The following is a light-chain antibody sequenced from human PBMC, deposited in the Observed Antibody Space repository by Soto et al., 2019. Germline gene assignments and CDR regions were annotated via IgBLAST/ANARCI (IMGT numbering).Light chain of an antibody. V-gene: IGLV2-11*01. J-gene: IGLJ2*01. CDR3: CSYAGIVV. Sequence: QSALTQPRSVSGSPGHSVTISCTGTSSDVGGYNYVSWYQQHPGKAPKLMIYDVSKRPSGVPDRFSGSKSGNTASLTISGLQAEDEADYYCCSYAGIVVFGGGTKVTV. CDR2: DVS. CDR1: SSDVGGYNY.